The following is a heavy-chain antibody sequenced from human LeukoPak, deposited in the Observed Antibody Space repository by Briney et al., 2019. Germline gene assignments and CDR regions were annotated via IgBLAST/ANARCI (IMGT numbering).Heavy chain of an antibody. V-gene: IGHV1-69*05. CDR3: ARDLGYYYDSSAYYSGWFDP. J-gene: IGHJ5*02. Sequence: SVKVSCKASGGTFSSYAISWVRQAPGQGLEWMGGIIPIFDTANYAPKFQGRVTIATDESTSTAYMELCSLRSEDTAVYYCARDLGYYYDSSAYYSGWFDPWGQGTLVTVSS. D-gene: IGHD3-22*01. CDR2: IIPIFDTA. CDR1: GGTFSSYA.